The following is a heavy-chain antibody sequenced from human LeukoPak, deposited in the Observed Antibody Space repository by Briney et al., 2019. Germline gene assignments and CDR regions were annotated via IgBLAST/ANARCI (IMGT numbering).Heavy chain of an antibody. J-gene: IGHJ3*02. D-gene: IGHD2-8*02. V-gene: IGHV4-30-2*05. Sequence: PSETLSLTCTVSGGSISSGGYYWSWIRQPPGKGLEWIGYIYNSGSTYYNPSLKSRVTISVDTSKNQFSLKLSSVTAADTAVYYCARGGVLAPSSFDIWGQGTMVTVSS. CDR2: IYNSGST. CDR3: ARGGVLAPSSFDI. CDR1: GGSISSGGYY.